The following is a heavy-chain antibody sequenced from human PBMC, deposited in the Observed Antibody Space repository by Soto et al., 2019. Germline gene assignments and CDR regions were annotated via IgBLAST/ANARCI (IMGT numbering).Heavy chain of an antibody. Sequence: SETLSLTCTVSGASISSSRSYWGWVRQPPGKGLEWIVSFYYTGGTYSTYYNPSLKSRVTISVDTSKSQFSLNLRSVAAADTAVYYCASPRQGNYAFLRGYYALDYWGQGTLVTVSS. V-gene: IGHV4-39*01. D-gene: IGHD3-3*01. J-gene: IGHJ4*02. CDR3: ASPRQGNYAFLRGYYALDY. CDR1: GASISSSRSY. CDR2: FYYTGGT.